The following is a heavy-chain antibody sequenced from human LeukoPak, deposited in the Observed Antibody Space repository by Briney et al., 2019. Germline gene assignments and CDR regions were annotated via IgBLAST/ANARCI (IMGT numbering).Heavy chain of an antibody. CDR2: IKQDGSEK. J-gene: IGHJ6*02. D-gene: IGHD4-17*01. CDR1: GFTFSSYW. V-gene: IGHV3-7*01. CDR3: ASSRTIYGDYYYYYGMDV. Sequence: GGSLRLSCAASGFTFSSYWMSWVRQAPGKGLEWVANIKQDGSEKYYVDSVKGRFTISRDNAKNSLYLQMNSLRVEDTAVYYCASSRTIYGDYYYYYGMDVWGQGTTVTVSS.